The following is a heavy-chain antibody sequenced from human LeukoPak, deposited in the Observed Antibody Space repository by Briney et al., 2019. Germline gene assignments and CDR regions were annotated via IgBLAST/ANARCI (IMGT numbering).Heavy chain of an antibody. CDR3: ARDSGGWLRRRLNWFDP. D-gene: IGHD5-12*01. CDR1: GGSFSGYY. V-gene: IGHV4-34*01. J-gene: IGHJ5*02. Sequence: SETLSLTCAVYGGSFSGYYWSWIRQPPGKGLEWIGEINHSGSTNYNPSLKSRVTISADTSKNQFSLKLSSVTAADTAVYYCARDSGGWLRRRLNWFDPWGQGTLVTVYS. CDR2: INHSGST.